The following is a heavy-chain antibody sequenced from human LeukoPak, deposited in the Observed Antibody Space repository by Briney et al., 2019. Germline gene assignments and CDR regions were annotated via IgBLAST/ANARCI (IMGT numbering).Heavy chain of an antibody. CDR3: ASRDVEAAAGTSSFDP. D-gene: IGHD6-13*01. CDR2: IIPIFGTA. J-gene: IGHJ5*02. CDR1: GGTFSSYA. Sequence: SVKVSCKASGGTFSSYAISWVRQAPGQGLEWMGGIIPIFGTANYAQKFQGRVTITTDESTSTAYMELSSLRSEDTAVYYCASRDVEAAAGTSSFDPWGQGTLVTVSS. V-gene: IGHV1-69*05.